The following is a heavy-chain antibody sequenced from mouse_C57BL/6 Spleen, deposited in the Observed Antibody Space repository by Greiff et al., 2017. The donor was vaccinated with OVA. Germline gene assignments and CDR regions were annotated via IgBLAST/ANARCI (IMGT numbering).Heavy chain of an antibody. CDR2: IDPEDGDT. D-gene: IGHD2-4*01. V-gene: IGHV14-1*01. J-gene: IGHJ4*01. Sequence: VQLQQSGAELVRPGASVKLSCTASGFNIKDYYMHWVKQRPEQGLEWIGRIDPEDGDTEYAPKFQGKATMTADTSSNTAYLQLSSLTSEDTAVYYCTTLTIYYDYDVGAMDDWGQGTSVTVSS. CDR1: GFNIKDYY. CDR3: TTLTIYYDYDVGAMDD.